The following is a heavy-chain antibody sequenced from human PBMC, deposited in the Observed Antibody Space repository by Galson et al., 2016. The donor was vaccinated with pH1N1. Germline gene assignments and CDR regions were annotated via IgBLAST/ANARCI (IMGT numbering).Heavy chain of an antibody. D-gene: IGHD6-13*01. CDR1: GGSISSGSSY. V-gene: IGHV4-61*09. J-gene: IGHJ3*02. CDR2: IYTSGST. CDR3: ARSAAAVGNAFDM. Sequence: TLSLTCTVSGGSISSGSSYWSWIRQPAGKGLEWIGYIYTSGSTNYNPSLKSRVTISVDTSKNQFSLKLSSVTAADTAVYYCARSAAAVGNAFDMWGQGTKGTVSS.